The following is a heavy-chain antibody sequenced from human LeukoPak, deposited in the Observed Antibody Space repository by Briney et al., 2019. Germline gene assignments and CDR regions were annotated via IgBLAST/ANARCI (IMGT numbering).Heavy chain of an antibody. CDR2: ISSSSSYI. V-gene: IGHV3-21*01. CDR3: ARGGVVVPAAILDYFDY. CDR1: GFTFSSYS. Sequence: GGSLRLSCAASGFTFSSYSMNWVRQAPGKGLEWVSSISSSSSYIYYADSVKGRFTISRDNAKNSLYLQMNSLRAEDTAVYYCARGGVVVPAAILDYFDYWGQGTLVTVSS. J-gene: IGHJ4*02. D-gene: IGHD2-2*02.